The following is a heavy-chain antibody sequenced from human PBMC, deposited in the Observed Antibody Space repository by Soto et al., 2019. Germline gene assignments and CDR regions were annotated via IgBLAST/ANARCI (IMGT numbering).Heavy chain of an antibody. J-gene: IGHJ4*02. CDR3: ARHEGIAVAGTLYYFDY. CDR1: GYTLAELS. D-gene: IGHD6-19*01. Sequence: ASVRVSCKVSGYTLAELSMQWVRQAPGKGREWMGGFDPEDGETIYAQKFQGRVTMTEDTSTDTASMELSSVTAADTAVYYCARHEGIAVAGTLYYFDYWGQGTLVTVS. CDR2: FDPEDGET. V-gene: IGHV1-24*01.